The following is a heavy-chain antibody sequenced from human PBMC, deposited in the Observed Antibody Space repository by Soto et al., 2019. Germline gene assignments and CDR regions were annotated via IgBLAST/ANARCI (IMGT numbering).Heavy chain of an antibody. V-gene: IGHV4-34*01. D-gene: IGHD7-27*01. J-gene: IGHJ4*02. Sequence: QVQLQQWGAGLLKPSETLSLTCAVYGGSFSGYYWNWIRQPPGKGLERIGEINRSGSTNYNPSLKSRVTISVDTSKNQFSLKLSSVTAADTAVYYCARGWGRIFDYWGQGTLVTVSS. CDR3: ARGWGRIFDY. CDR2: INRSGST. CDR1: GGSFSGYY.